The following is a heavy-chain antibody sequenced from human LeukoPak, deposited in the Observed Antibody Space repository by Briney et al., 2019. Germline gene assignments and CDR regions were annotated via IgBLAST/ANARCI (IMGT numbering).Heavy chain of an antibody. V-gene: IGHV1-46*01. CDR1: GYTFTSYY. CDR2: INPSGGST. Sequence: ASVKVSCKASGYTFTSYYMHWVRQAPGQGLEWMGIINPSGGSTNYAQKFQGRVTMTRDTSTRTVYMELSSLRSEDTAVYYCARGRTLTDCGGDCYPFDYWGQGTRITVSS. CDR3: ARGRTLTDCGGDCYPFDY. J-gene: IGHJ4*02. D-gene: IGHD2-21*02.